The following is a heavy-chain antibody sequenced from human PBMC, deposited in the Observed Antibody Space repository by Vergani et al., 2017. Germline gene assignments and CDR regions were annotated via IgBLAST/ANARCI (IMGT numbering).Heavy chain of an antibody. CDR1: GGSISSYY. CDR2: IYYSGST. D-gene: IGHD6-6*01. J-gene: IGHJ4*02. Sequence: QVQLQESGPGLVKPSETLSLTCTVSGGSISSYYWSWIRQPPGKGLEWIGYIYYSGSTNYNPSLNSRVTISVDTSKNQFSLKLSSVTAADTAVYYCARHKESIAAQTLFDYWGQGTLVTVSS. CDR3: ARHKESIAAQTLFDY. V-gene: IGHV4-59*01.